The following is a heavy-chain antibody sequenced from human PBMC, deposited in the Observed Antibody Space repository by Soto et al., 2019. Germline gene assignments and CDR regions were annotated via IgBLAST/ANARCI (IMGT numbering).Heavy chain of an antibody. Sequence: EVQLVESGGGLVKPGGSLRLSCAASGFTFSSYSMNWVRQAPGKGLEWVSSISSSSSYIYYADSVKGRFTISRDNAKNSRYLQMNSLRAEDTAVYYGARDRLCSSNSCYVEPFDYWGQGTLVTVSS. CDR3: ARDRLCSSNSCYVEPFDY. V-gene: IGHV3-21*01. CDR1: GFTFSSYS. J-gene: IGHJ4*02. CDR2: ISSSSSYI. D-gene: IGHD2-2*01.